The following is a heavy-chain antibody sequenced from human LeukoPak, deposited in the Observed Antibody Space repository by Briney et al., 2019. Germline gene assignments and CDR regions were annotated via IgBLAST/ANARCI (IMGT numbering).Heavy chain of an antibody. CDR1: GFTFSSYW. CDR3: ARVQLGGSWFFDL. Sequence: GGSLRLSCAASGFTFSSYWMSWVRQAPGTGLEWMANIKQDGSEEYYVDSVRGRLTISRDNAKNSLYLQMNSLRAEDTAVYYCARVQLGGSWFFDLWGRGTLVTVSS. D-gene: IGHD5-12*01. CDR2: IKQDGSEE. J-gene: IGHJ2*01. V-gene: IGHV3-7*03.